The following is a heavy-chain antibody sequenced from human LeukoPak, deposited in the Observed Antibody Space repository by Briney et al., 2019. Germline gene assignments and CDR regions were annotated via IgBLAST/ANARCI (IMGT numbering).Heavy chain of an antibody. CDR3: TTDNIVRWLRGLRRAFDI. J-gene: IGHJ3*02. V-gene: IGHV3-15*01. CDR2: IKSKTDGGTT. Sequence: GGSLRLSCAASGFTFSNAWMSWVRQAPGKGLEWVGRIKSKTDGGTTDYAAPVKGRFTISRDDSKNTLYLQMNSLKTEDTVVYYCTTDNIVRWLRGLRRAFDIWGQGTMVTVSS. CDR1: GFTFSNAW. D-gene: IGHD5-12*01.